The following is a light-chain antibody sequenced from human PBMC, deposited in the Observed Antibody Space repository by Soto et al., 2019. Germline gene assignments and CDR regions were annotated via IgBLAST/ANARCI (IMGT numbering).Light chain of an antibody. J-gene: IGKJ4*01. CDR2: WAS. V-gene: IGKV4-1*01. CDR3: QQYYSTPLT. CDR1: RSCLYSSNNKNY. Sequence: DILMTQSPASLAVSLGERATSDVKGGRSCLYSSNNKNYLAWYQQKPGQPPKLLIYWASTRESGVPDRFSGSGSGTDFTLTISSLQAEDVAVYYCQQYYSTPLTFGGGTKVDIK.